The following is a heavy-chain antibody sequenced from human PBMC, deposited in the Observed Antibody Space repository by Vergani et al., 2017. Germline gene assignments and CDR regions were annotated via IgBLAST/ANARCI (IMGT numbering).Heavy chain of an antibody. CDR2: VKQDGNDK. Sequence: EVELVESGGKLVQPGGSLRLSCATSGFPFSFYWMSWVRQAPGKGLEWVANVKQDGNDKYYVDSVKGRFNISRNNAKNILYLEMKGLRAEDTALYYCARVRYYCSGDCHPGEYYYYMDVWGKGTTVTVSS. J-gene: IGHJ6*03. D-gene: IGHD2-21*01. V-gene: IGHV3-7*01. CDR1: GFPFSFYW. CDR3: ARVRYYCSGDCHPGEYYYYMDV.